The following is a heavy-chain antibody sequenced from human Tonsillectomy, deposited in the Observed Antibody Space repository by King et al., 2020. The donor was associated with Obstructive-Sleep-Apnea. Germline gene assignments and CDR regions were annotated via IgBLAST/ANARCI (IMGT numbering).Heavy chain of an antibody. Sequence: QLQESGPGLVKPSETLSLTCTVSGGSISSSSYYWGWIRQPPGKGLEWIGSIYYSGSTYYNPSLKSRVTISVDTSKNQFSLKLSSVTAADTAVFYCARDHAASFDYWGQGTLVTVSS. J-gene: IGHJ4*02. D-gene: IGHD2-15*01. CDR1: GGSISSSSYY. V-gene: IGHV4-39*07. CDR3: ARDHAASFDY. CDR2: IYYSGST.